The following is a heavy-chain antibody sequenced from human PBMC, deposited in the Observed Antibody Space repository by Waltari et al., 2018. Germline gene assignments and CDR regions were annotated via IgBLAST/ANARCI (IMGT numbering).Heavy chain of an antibody. CDR1: GSTFTGHQ. J-gene: IGHJ6*03. CDR3: ARFSYYYYMDV. V-gene: IGHV1-2*06. CDR2: INPNSGGT. Sequence: QVQLVQSGAEVKKPGASVKVPCKASGSTFTGHQLHWGRQAPGQGLEWMGRINPNSGGTNYAQKFQGRVTMTRDTSISTAYMELSRLRSDDTAVYYCARFSYYYYMDVWGKGTTVTVSS.